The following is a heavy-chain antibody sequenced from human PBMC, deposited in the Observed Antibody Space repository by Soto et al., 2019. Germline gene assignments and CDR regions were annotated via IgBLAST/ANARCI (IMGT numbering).Heavy chain of an antibody. CDR1: GYTFTSYD. D-gene: IGHD3-10*01. CDR3: ARDAVEWFGEFLFDY. J-gene: IGHJ4*02. V-gene: IGHV1-2*04. CDR2: INPNSGGT. Sequence: GASVKVSCKASGYTFTSYDINWVRQAPGQGLEWMGWINPNSGGTNYAQKFQGWVTMTRDTSTSTAYMELSRLRSDDTAVYYCARDAVEWFGEFLFDYWGQGTLVTVSS.